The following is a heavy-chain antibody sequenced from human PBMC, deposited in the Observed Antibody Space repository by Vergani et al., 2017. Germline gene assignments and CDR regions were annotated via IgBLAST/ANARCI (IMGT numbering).Heavy chain of an antibody. CDR2: IVVGSGNT. J-gene: IGHJ4*02. Sequence: QMQLVQSGPEVKKPGTSVKVSCKASGFTFTRSAMQWVRQARGQRLEWIGWIVVGSGNTNYAQKFQERVTITRDMSTSTAYMELSSLRSEDTAVYYCAAGSITIFGVPEGWGQGTLVTVSS. CDR3: AAGSITIFGVPEG. CDR1: GFTFTRSA. D-gene: IGHD3-3*01. V-gene: IGHV1-58*02.